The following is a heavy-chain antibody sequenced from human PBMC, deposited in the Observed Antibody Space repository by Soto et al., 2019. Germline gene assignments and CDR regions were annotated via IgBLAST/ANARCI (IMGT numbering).Heavy chain of an antibody. D-gene: IGHD3-22*01. V-gene: IGHV4-61*01. Sequence: AETLSLTCTVSVGSVSSGSYYWSWIRQPPGKGLEWIGYIYYSGSTNYNPSLKSRVTISVDTSKNQFSLKLSSVTAADTAVYYCARTYYYDISVYFRGSWFHPWGQGTMVTV. CDR2: IYYSGST. CDR1: VGSVSSGSYY. CDR3: ARTYYYDISVYFRGSWFHP. J-gene: IGHJ5*02.